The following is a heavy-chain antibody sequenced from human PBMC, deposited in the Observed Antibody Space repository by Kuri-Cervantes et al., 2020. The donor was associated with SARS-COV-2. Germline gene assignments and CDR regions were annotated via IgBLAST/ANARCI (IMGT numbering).Heavy chain of an antibody. CDR2: ISAYNGNT. J-gene: IGHJ4*02. D-gene: IGHD2-21*02. Sequence: ASVKVSCKASGYTFTSYDINWVRQAAGQGLEWMGWISAYNGNTNYAQKLQGRVTMTTDTSTSTAYMELRSLRSDDTAVYYCAPAAVVTPYYFDYWGQGTLVTVSS. CDR3: APAAVVTPYYFDY. CDR1: GYTFTSYD. V-gene: IGHV1-18*01.